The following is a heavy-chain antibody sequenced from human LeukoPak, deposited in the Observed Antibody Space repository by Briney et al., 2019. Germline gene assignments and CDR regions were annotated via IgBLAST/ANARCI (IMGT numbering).Heavy chain of an antibody. Sequence: PSETLSLTCAVYGVSFSGYYWSWIRQPPGKGLEWIWEINHSGGTNYNPSLKSRVTISVDTSKNRFSLNLSSVTAPHTAVYYCARVPGYSGSGSAVCGQATTASVCS. D-gene: IGHD3-10*01. CDR1: GVSFSGYY. J-gene: IGHJ6*02. CDR3: ARVPGYSGSGSAV. CDR2: INHSGGT. V-gene: IGHV4-34*01.